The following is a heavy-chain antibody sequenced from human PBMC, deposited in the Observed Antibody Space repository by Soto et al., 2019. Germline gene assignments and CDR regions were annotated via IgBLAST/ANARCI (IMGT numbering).Heavy chain of an antibody. CDR1: VFSFSSYE. J-gene: IGHJ4*02. V-gene: IGHV3-48*03. CDR2: ISTTGSSI. CDR3: ARNSGDYEVY. Sequence: WGSLRLSCSGSVFSFSSYEMNWVRQAPGKGLEWVSYISTTGSSIHYADSVRGRFTISGDNAKNSLYLQMNSLRAEDTAIYYCARNSGDYEVYWGQGTQVTVSS. D-gene: IGHD4-17*01.